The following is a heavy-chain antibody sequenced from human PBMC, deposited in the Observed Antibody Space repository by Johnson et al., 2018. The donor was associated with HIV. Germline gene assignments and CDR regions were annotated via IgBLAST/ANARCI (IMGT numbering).Heavy chain of an antibody. CDR3: ARAIRSAAAGRFGAFDI. CDR1: GFTFSSYG. D-gene: IGHD6-13*01. CDR2: ILYDGSNK. V-gene: IGHV3-33*01. Sequence: QVQLVESGGGVVRPGRSLRLSCAASGFTFSSYGMHWVRQAPGKGLEWVAVILYDGSNKYYADSVKGRFTLSRDNSKNTLYLQMNSLRAQDTAVYYCARAIRSAAAGRFGAFDIWGQGTMVTVSS. J-gene: IGHJ3*02.